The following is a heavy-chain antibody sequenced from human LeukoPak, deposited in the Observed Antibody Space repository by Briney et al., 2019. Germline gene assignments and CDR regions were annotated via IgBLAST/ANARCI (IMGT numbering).Heavy chain of an antibody. J-gene: IGHJ4*02. V-gene: IGHV3-23*01. CDR1: GFTFSSYA. CDR3: ARGSTNYYDSSGYYRY. D-gene: IGHD3-22*01. CDR2: ISGSGGST. Sequence: PGGSPRLSCAASGFTFSSYAMSWVRQAPGKGLEWVSAISGSGGSTYYANSVKGRFTISRDNSKNTLYLQMNSLRAEDTAVYYCARGSTNYYDSSGYYRYWGQGTLVTVSS.